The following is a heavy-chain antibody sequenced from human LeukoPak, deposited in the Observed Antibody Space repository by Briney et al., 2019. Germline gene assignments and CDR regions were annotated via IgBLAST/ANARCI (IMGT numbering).Heavy chain of an antibody. Sequence: SETLSLTCTVSGGSINSNYWSWIRQPPGKGLEWIGYIYYSGSTNYSPSFKSRVTRSLDTSKIQFYLRLSAVTAADTAIYYCASGYYYKFDSWGQGTLVTVSS. D-gene: IGHD3-22*01. CDR3: ASGYYYKFDS. CDR1: GGSINSNY. J-gene: IGHJ4*02. V-gene: IGHV4-59*01. CDR2: IYYSGST.